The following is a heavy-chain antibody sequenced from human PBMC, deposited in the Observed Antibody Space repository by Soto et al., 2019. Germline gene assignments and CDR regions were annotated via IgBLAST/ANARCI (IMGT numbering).Heavy chain of an antibody. J-gene: IGHJ3*02. Sequence: QVQLQESGPGLVKPSETLSLTCTVSGGSVSSGSYYWSWIRQPPGKGLEWIGCIYYSGSTNYNPSLKSRVTIAVDTSKNQFSLKLSSVTAADTAVYYCAGTYYYDSSGEVAFDIWGQGTMVTVSA. D-gene: IGHD3-22*01. CDR2: IYYSGST. V-gene: IGHV4-61*01. CDR1: GGSVSSGSYY. CDR3: AGTYYYDSSGEVAFDI.